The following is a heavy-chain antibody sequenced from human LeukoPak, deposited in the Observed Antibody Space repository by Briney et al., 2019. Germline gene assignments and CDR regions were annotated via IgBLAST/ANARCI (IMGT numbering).Heavy chain of an antibody. V-gene: IGHV3-23*01. D-gene: IGHD3-10*02. Sequence: GGSLRLSCTTSGFTFSSYAMSWVRQAPGKGLEWVSVISGSGGSTNYADSVKGRFTISRDNSKNTLYLQMNSLRAEDTAVYYCAKDRLLKTTFGVFDYWGQGTLVTVSS. CDR2: ISGSGGST. J-gene: IGHJ4*02. CDR1: GFTFSSYA. CDR3: AKDRLLKTTFGVFDY.